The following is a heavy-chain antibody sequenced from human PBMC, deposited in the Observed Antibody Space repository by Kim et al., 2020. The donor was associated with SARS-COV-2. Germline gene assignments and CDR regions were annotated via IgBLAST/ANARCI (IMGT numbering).Heavy chain of an antibody. Sequence: GGSLRLSCAASGFTFSSYGMHWVCQAPGKGLEWVAVISYDGSNKYYADSVKGRFTISRDNSKNTLYLQMNSLRAEDTAVYYCARESTYGDYGNGMDVWGQGTTVTVSS. J-gene: IGHJ6*02. CDR2: ISYDGSNK. CDR1: GFTFSSYG. V-gene: IGHV3-33*05. D-gene: IGHD4-17*01. CDR3: ARESTYGDYGNGMDV.